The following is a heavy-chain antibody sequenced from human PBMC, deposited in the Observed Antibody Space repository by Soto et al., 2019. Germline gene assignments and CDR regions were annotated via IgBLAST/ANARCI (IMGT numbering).Heavy chain of an antibody. J-gene: IGHJ4*02. Sequence: EVQLLESGGGLVQPGGSLRLSCAASGFTFSRYAMNWVRQAPGKGLEWVSTVNSNGGSTSYADSVKGRFTISRDNSENTLYLQMNRLRAEDTAVYYCAKLTYGDPVDYWGQGTLVTVSS. CDR3: AKLTYGDPVDY. CDR1: GFTFSRYA. CDR2: VNSNGGST. V-gene: IGHV3-23*01. D-gene: IGHD4-17*01.